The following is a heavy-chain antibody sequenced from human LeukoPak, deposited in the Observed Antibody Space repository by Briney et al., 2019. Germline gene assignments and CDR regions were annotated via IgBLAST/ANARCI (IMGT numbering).Heavy chain of an antibody. CDR2: INHSGST. J-gene: IGHJ4*02. Sequence: SETLSLTCAVYGGSFSGYYWNWIRQPPGKGLEWIGEINHSGSTNYNPSLKSQVTISVDTSKNQFSLKLSSVTAADTAVYYCATLSSAFSGFEYWGQGTLVTVSS. CDR3: ATLSSAFSGFEY. V-gene: IGHV4-34*01. CDR1: GGSFSGYY. D-gene: IGHD6-25*01.